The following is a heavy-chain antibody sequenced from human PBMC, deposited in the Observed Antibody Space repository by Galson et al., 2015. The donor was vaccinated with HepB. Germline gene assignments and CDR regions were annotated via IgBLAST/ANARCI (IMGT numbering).Heavy chain of an antibody. V-gene: IGHV3-21*01. CDR3: ARKYSSRYAFDI. Sequence: SLRLSCAASGFTFSSYSMNWVRQAPGKGLEWVSSISSSSSYIYYADSVKGRFTISRDSAKNSLYLQMNSLRAEDTAVYYCARKYSSRYAFDIWGQGTMVTVSS. D-gene: IGHD6-19*01. CDR2: ISSSSSYI. J-gene: IGHJ3*02. CDR1: GFTFSSYS.